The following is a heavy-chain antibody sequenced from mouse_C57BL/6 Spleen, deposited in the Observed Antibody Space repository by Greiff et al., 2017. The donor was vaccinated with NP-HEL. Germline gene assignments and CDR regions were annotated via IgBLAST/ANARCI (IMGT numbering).Heavy chain of an antibody. V-gene: IGHV1-12*01. J-gene: IGHJ2*01. Sequence: SGAELVRPGASVKMSCKASGYTFTSYNMHWVKQTPRQGLEWIGAIYPGNGDTSYNQKFKGKATLTVDKSASTAYMQLSSLTSEDSAVYFCAREGDYYGSSYVNYFDYWGQGTTLTVSS. D-gene: IGHD1-1*01. CDR2: IYPGNGDT. CDR1: GYTFTSYN. CDR3: AREGDYYGSSYVNYFDY.